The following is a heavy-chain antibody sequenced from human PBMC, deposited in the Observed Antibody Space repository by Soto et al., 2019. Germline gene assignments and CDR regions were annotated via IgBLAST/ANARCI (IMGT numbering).Heavy chain of an antibody. D-gene: IGHD1-1*01. CDR1: GFTFSTYA. CDR3: ARDLNWNKDGYFYYHMDV. V-gene: IGHV3-64*01. CDR2: ITSNGDAT. J-gene: IGHJ6*03. Sequence: GGSLRLSCVASGFTFSTYAMHWVRQAPGRGLEYVSAITSNGDATHYTKPVQGRFTVSRDNSKRTLYLQMGSLRADDTAVYYCARDLNWNKDGYFYYHMDVWGKGTTVTVSS.